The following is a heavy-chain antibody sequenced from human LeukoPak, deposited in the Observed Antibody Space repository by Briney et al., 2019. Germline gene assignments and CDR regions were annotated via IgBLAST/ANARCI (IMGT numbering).Heavy chain of an antibody. Sequence: ASVKVSCKASGGTFSSYAISWVRQAPGQGLEWMGGIIPIFGTANYAQKFQGRVTITTDESTSTAYMELSSLRSEDTAVYYCARGALFGVVTTNYYYYMDVWGKGTTVTVSS. CDR3: ARGALFGVVTTNYYYYMDV. CDR2: IIPIFGTA. D-gene: IGHD3-3*01. J-gene: IGHJ6*03. V-gene: IGHV1-69*05. CDR1: GGTFSSYA.